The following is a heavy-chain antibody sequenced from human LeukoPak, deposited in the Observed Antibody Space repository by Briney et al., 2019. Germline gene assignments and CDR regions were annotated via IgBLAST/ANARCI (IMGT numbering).Heavy chain of an antibody. CDR1: GFTFSSYS. D-gene: IGHD3-3*01. CDR2: ISSSSSYI. J-gene: IGHJ5*02. V-gene: IGHV3-21*01. Sequence: AGGSLRLSCAASGFTFSSYSMNWVRQAPGKGLEWVSSISSSSSYIYYADSVKGRFTISRDNAKNSLYLQMNSLRAGDTAVYYCARDQVWYYDFWSGKNWFDPWGQGTLVTVSS. CDR3: ARDQVWYYDFWSGKNWFDP.